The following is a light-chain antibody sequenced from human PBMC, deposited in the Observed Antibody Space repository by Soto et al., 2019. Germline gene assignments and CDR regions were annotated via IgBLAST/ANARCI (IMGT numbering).Light chain of an antibody. J-gene: IGKJ4*01. Sequence: IVLTQSPATLSLSPGETATLSCRASQSISRYLAWYQQKPGQAPRLLIYDASIRATGIPARFRGGGSEKDFPLTISSLAPEDFAIYYCQQRGTWPRVTFGGGTKVEIK. CDR3: QQRGTWPRVT. V-gene: IGKV3-11*01. CDR1: QSISRY. CDR2: DAS.